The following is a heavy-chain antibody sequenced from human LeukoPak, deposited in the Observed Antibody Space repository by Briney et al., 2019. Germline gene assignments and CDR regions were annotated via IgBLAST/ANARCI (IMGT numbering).Heavy chain of an antibody. V-gene: IGHV4-34*01. CDR3: ARGRPTVTWDY. CDR2: INHSGST. D-gene: IGHD4-17*01. J-gene: IGHJ4*02. Sequence: PSETLSLTCAVYGESFSGYYWSWIRQPPGKGLEWIGEINHSGSTNYNPSLKSRVTISVDTSKNQFSLKLSSVTAADTAVYYFARGRPTVTWDYWGQGTLVTVSS. CDR1: GESFSGYY.